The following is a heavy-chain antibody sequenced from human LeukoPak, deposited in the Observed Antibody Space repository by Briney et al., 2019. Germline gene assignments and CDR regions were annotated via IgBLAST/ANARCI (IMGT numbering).Heavy chain of an antibody. Sequence: KPSETLSLTCTVSGDSISSYYWSSIRQPPGKGLEWVGSIHYSGSTNYNPSLKSRVTISVDTSKNQFSLKLSSVTAADTAVYCCARAGYSYGYNYYYMDVWGKGTTVTISS. CDR1: GDSISSYY. CDR3: ARAGYSYGYNYYYMDV. CDR2: IHYSGST. J-gene: IGHJ6*03. D-gene: IGHD5-18*01. V-gene: IGHV4-59*01.